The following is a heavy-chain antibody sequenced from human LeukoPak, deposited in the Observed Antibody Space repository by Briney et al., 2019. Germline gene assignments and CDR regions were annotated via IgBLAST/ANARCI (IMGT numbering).Heavy chain of an antibody. Sequence: GASVKVSCKASGYTFTGYYIHWVRQAPGQGLEWMGWINPNSGGTNYAQKLQGRVTMTTDTSTSTAYMELRSLRSDDTAVYYCARLVTPQYYYDSSGYYYYYYYMDVWGKGTTVTISS. V-gene: IGHV1-2*02. J-gene: IGHJ6*03. CDR2: INPNSGGT. D-gene: IGHD3-22*01. CDR1: GYTFTGYY. CDR3: ARLVTPQYYYDSSGYYYYYYYMDV.